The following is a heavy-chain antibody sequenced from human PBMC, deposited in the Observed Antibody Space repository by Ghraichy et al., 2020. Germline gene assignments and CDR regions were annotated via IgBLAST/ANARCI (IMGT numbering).Heavy chain of an antibody. D-gene: IGHD5-12*01. J-gene: IGHJ6*02. CDR2: IKQDGSEK. CDR1: GFSFSGYW. Sequence: GESLNISCAASGFSFSGYWMSWVRQAPGKGLEWVASIKQDGSEKIYVDSVKGRFTISRDNARNSLYLQMNSLRAEDTAMYYCAKNIVATGKNLYYYYGMDVLGQGTTVTVSS. CDR3: AKNIVATGKNLYYYYGMDV. V-gene: IGHV3-7*01.